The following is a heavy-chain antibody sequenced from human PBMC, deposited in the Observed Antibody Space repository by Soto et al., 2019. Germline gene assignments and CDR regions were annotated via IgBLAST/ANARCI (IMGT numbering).Heavy chain of an antibody. D-gene: IGHD2-8*01. V-gene: IGHV4-4*02. CDR2: IHHSGST. Sequence: QVQLQESGPGLVKPSETLSLTCAVSGDSISSRNWWSWVRQTPGKGLEYIGEIHHSGSTNYNPSLKSRVTMSVDKSKNQFSLNLHSVTAADTALYYCARRKLEMMYVGWFDPWGQGNLVTVSS. J-gene: IGHJ5*02. CDR3: ARRKLEMMYVGWFDP. CDR1: GDSISSRNW.